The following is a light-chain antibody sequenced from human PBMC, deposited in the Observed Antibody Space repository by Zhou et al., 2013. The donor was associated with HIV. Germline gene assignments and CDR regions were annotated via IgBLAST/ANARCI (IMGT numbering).Light chain of an antibody. CDR3: QQYTNWPLT. Sequence: EIVLTQSPGTLSLSPGERATLSCRASQSVSSSHLAWYQQKPGQAPRLLIYGASTRATGVPARFSGSGSGTEFTLTISSLQSEDIALYYCQQYTNWPLTFGGGTKVEIK. J-gene: IGKJ4*01. V-gene: IGKV3-15*01. CDR1: QSVSSSH. CDR2: GAS.